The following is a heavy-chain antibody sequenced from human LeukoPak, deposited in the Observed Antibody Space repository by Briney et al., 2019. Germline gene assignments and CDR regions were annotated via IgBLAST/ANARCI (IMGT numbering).Heavy chain of an antibody. Sequence: GGSLRLSCAASGFTFSSYWMSWVRQAPGKGLEWVANIKQDGSEKYYVDSVKGRFTISRDNAKNSLYLQMDSLRTEDTALYYCARDDRAVAGFYYCDYWGQGTLVTVSS. D-gene: IGHD6-19*01. J-gene: IGHJ4*02. CDR2: IKQDGSEK. CDR1: GFTFSSYW. CDR3: ARDDRAVAGFYYCDY. V-gene: IGHV3-7*01.